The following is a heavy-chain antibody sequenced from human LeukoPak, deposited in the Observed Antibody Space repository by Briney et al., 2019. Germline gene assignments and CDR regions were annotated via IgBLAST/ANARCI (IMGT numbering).Heavy chain of an antibody. D-gene: IGHD2-15*01. V-gene: IGHV1-69*13. CDR2: IIPIFGTA. J-gene: IGHJ6*03. CDR1: GYTFTGYY. CDR3: ARCGAATSYYYYYMDV. Sequence: SVKVSCKASGYTFTGYYIHWVRQAPGQGLEWMGGIIPIFGTANYAQKFQGRVTITADESTSTAYMELSSLRSEDTAVYYCARCGAATSYYYYYMDVWGKGTTVTISS.